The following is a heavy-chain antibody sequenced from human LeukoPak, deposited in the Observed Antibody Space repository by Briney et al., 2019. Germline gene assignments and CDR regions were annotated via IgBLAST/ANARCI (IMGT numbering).Heavy chain of an antibody. CDR2: IFYSGST. Sequence: PSETLSLTCTVSGGSISSSSYYWGWIRQPPGKALEWFGNIFYSGSTYYSPSLKSRVTISLDTSRNQFSLKLNSVTAADTAVYYCAKVELLWFETQVSGYFDSWGQGTLVTVSS. CDR1: GGSISSSSYY. V-gene: IGHV4-39*07. J-gene: IGHJ4*02. D-gene: IGHD3-10*01. CDR3: AKVELLWFETQVSGYFDS.